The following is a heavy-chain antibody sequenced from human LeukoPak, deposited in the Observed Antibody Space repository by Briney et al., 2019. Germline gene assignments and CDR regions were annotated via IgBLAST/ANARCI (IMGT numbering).Heavy chain of an antibody. V-gene: IGHV3-23*01. D-gene: IGHD3-9*01. J-gene: IGHJ4*02. CDR2: ISGSGGST. CDR3: AKENGIGWLSYFDY. Sequence: GGSLRLSCAASGFTFSSYAMSWFRQAPGKGQEWVSAISGSGGSTYYADSVKGRFTISRDNSKNTLYLQMNSLRAEDTAVYYCAKENGIGWLSYFDYWGQGTLVTVSS. CDR1: GFTFSSYA.